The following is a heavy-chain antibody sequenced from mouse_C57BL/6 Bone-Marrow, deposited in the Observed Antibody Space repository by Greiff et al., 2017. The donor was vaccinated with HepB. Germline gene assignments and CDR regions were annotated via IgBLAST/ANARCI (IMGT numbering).Heavy chain of an antibody. CDR1: GYTFTSYW. Sequence: VQLQQPGAELVKPGASVKLSCKASGYTFTSYWMHWVKQRPGQGLEWIGMIHPNSGSTNYNEKFKSKATLTVDKSSSTAYMQLSSLTSEDSAVYYCARRVKRAWFAYWGQGTLVTVSA. CDR2: IHPNSGST. J-gene: IGHJ3*01. CDR3: ARRVKRAWFAY. V-gene: IGHV1-64*01.